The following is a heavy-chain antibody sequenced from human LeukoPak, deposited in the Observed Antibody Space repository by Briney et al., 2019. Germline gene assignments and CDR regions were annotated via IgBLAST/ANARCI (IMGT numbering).Heavy chain of an antibody. Sequence: PSETLSLTCAVYGGSFSGYYWSWIRQPPGKGLEWIGEINHSGSTNYNPSLKSRVTISVDTSKNQFSLKLSSVTAADTAVYHCARGRITGTPGRNWYFDLWGRGTLVTVSS. CDR3: ARGRITGTPGRNWYFDL. CDR1: GGSFSGYY. J-gene: IGHJ2*01. V-gene: IGHV4-34*01. CDR2: INHSGST. D-gene: IGHD1-20*01.